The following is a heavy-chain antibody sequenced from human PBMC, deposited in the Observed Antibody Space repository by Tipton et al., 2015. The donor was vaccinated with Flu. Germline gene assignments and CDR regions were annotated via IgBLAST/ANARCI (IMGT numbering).Heavy chain of an antibody. J-gene: IGHJ4*02. Sequence: SLRLSCAASGFTFSSYAMSWVRQAPRKGLEWVSAISGSGGSTYYADSVKGRFTISRDNSKNTLYLQMNSLRAEDTAVYYCAKDRGGSPAYSAYILSSPLGYWGQGTLVTVSS. V-gene: IGHV3-23*01. CDR2: ISGSGGST. CDR1: GFTFSSYA. CDR3: AKDRGGSPAYSAYILSSPLGY. D-gene: IGHD2-15*01.